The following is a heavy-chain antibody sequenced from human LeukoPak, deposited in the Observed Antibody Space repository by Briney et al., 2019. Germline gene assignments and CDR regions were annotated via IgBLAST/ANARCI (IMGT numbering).Heavy chain of an antibody. Sequence: SGESLKISCKGSGYSFTTYWIGWVRRMPRKCLEWMGIIYPGDSDTRYSPSFQGQVTIPADKSISTAYLQWSSLKASDTAMYYCARLLRNIAAAVYFFDYWGQGTLVTVSS. J-gene: IGHJ4*02. D-gene: IGHD6-13*01. CDR1: GYSFTTYW. V-gene: IGHV5-51*01. CDR2: IYPGDSDT. CDR3: ARLLRNIAAAVYFFDY.